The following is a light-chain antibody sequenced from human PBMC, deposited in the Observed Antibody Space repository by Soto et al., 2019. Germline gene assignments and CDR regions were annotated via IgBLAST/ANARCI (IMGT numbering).Light chain of an antibody. CDR3: QQYGNSPWT. CDR1: QSVSNNY. Sequence: EIVLTQSPATLSLSPGERATLSCRASQSVSNNYLAWYQQRPGQPPRLLTYGASSTAIGIANRFSGSWSGTYFTLTISRLEPEDVAVYYYQQYGNSPWTFGQGTKVEIK. J-gene: IGKJ1*01. CDR2: GAS. V-gene: IGKV3-20*01.